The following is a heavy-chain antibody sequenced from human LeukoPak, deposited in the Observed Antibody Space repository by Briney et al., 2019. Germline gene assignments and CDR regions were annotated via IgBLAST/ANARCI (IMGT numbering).Heavy chain of an antibody. CDR2: IRHSGVDS. J-gene: IGHJ4*02. Sequence: PGGSLRLSCAASRFSFSDYTMSWVRQLPGKGLEWVSGIRHSGVDSSYADSVKGRFTISRDNSKNMLYLQMNSLRDDDTGVYYCAKTRPKLGCCSSTSCYGDVDYWGQGTLVTVSS. CDR3: AKTRPKLGCCSSTSCYGDVDY. CDR1: RFSFSDYT. V-gene: IGHV3-23*01. D-gene: IGHD2-2*01.